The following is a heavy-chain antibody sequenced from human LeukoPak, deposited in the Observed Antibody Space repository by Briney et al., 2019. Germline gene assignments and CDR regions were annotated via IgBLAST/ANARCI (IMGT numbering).Heavy chain of an antibody. V-gene: IGHV3-30*02. J-gene: IGHJ1*01. D-gene: IGHD3-10*01. CDR3: AKTFPGTGWFRFGRGGGFQH. Sequence: GGSLRLSCAASGFTFSSYGMHWVRQAPGKGLEWVALIWYDGSKRYCADSVKGRFTISRDNSKNTLYLQMNSLRPEDTAMYYCAKTFPGTGWFRFGRGGGFQHWGQGTLVTVSS. CDR1: GFTFSSYG. CDR2: IWYDGSKR.